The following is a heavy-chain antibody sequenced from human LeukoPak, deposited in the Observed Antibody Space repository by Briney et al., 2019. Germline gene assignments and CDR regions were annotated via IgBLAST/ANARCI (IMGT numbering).Heavy chain of an antibody. CDR1: GGSISSGDYY. CDR3: ARVAEILKWLLPPTGNYYYVMDF. Sequence: PSQTLSLTCTVSGGSISSGDYYWSWIRQPPGKGLEWIGYIYYSGSTYYNPSLKSRVTISVDTSKNQFSLKLSSVTAADTAVYYWARVAEILKWLLPPTGNYYYVMDFGAKGPRSPSP. CDR2: IYYSGST. J-gene: IGHJ6*02. V-gene: IGHV4-30-4*01. D-gene: IGHD3-3*01.